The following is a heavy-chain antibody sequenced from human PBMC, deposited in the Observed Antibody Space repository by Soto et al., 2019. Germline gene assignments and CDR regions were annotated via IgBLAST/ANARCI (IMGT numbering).Heavy chain of an antibody. D-gene: IGHD3-9*01. Sequence: GGSLRLSCAASGFTFSSYAMHWVRQAPGKGLEWVAVISYDGSNKYYADSVKGRFTISRDNSKNTLYLQMNSLRAEDTAVYYCARDRGDILTGYHAHYYYYYYGMDVWCQGTTVTVSS. CDR3: ARDRGDILTGYHAHYYYYYYGMDV. J-gene: IGHJ6*02. CDR2: ISYDGSNK. V-gene: IGHV3-30-3*01. CDR1: GFTFSSYA.